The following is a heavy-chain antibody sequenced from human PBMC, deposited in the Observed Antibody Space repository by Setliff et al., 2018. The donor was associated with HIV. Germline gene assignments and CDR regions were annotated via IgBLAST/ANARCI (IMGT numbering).Heavy chain of an antibody. CDR2: ISWNSGKL. J-gene: IGHJ4*02. CDR1: GFTFDDYA. D-gene: IGHD2-2*01. CDR3: AKGTPGCVSTSCPLDS. V-gene: IGHV3-9*01. Sequence: GGSLRLSCAASGFTFDDYAMHWVRQAPGKGLEWVSGISWNSGKLGYADSVKGRFTISRDNAKNSLYLQISSLRPEDTALYYCAKGTPGCVSTSCPLDSWGQGALVTVSS.